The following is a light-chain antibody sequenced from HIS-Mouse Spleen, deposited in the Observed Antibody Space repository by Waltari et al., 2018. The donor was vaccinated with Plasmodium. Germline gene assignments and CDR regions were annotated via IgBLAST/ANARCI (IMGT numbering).Light chain of an antibody. V-gene: IGKV1-17*03. CDR2: AAS. CDR1: PGISNY. CDR3: LQHNSYPMYT. Sequence: QFTQSPSAMFASVGDNVTITCRANPGISNYLAWFQQKPGKVPKRLSYAASSLQSGVPSRFSGSGSGTEFTLTISSLQPEDFATYYCLQHNSYPMYTFGQGTKLEIK. J-gene: IGKJ2*01.